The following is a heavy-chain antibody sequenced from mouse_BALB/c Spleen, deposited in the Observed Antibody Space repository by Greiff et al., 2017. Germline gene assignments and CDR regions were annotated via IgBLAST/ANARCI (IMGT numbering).Heavy chain of an antibody. CDR2: ISTYYGDA. V-gene: IGHV1S137*01. CDR3: ARRGNYRYAMDY. D-gene: IGHD2-1*01. Sequence: QVQLQQSGAELVRPGVSVKISCKGSGYTFTDYAMHWVKQSHAKSLEWIGVISTYYGDASYNQKFKGKATMTVDKSSSTAYMELARLTSEDSAIYYCARRGNYRYAMDYWGQGTSVTVSS. J-gene: IGHJ4*01. CDR1: GYTFTDYA.